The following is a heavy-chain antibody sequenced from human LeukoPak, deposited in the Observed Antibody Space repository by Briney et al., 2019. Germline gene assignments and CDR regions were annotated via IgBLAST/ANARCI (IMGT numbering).Heavy chain of an antibody. CDR2: INHSGST. CDR1: GGPFSGYY. CDR3: ARGGLMVYAVRVQNDAFDI. D-gene: IGHD2-8*01. V-gene: IGHV4-34*01. Sequence: TSETLSLTCAVYGGPFSGYYWSWIRQPPGKGPEWIGEINHSGSTNYNPSLKSRVTISVDTSKNQFSLKLSPVTAADAAVYYCARGGLMVYAVRVQNDAFDIWGQGTMVTVSS. J-gene: IGHJ3*02.